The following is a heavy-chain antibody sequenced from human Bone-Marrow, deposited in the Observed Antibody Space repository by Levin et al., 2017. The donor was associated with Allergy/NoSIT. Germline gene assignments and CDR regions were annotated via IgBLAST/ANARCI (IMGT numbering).Heavy chain of an antibody. D-gene: IGHD2-15*01. V-gene: IGHV3-30*18. CDR1: GFTFNSYN. CDR3: AKGQTVATAYDRYCSVSTCYSTAFDV. CDR2: ISYHGTNE. Sequence: GGSLRLSCTASGFTFNSYNMHWVRQAPGKGLEWVAVISYHGTNEFYADSVKGRFTISRDNSKSTLYLQMNSLRAEDTAVYYCAKGQTVATAYDRYCSVSTCYSTAFDVWGQGTVVTVSS. J-gene: IGHJ3*01.